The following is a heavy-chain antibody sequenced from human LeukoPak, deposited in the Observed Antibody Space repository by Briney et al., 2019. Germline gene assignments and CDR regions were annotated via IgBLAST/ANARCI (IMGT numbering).Heavy chain of an antibody. CDR1: GFTFSTYW. J-gene: IGHJ6*02. V-gene: IGHV3-7*05. D-gene: IGHD1-26*01. CDR3: ARDPYSRTWSYGMDV. Sequence: PRGAPRLSCAASGFTFSTYWMSWVRPTPREGLGWVSNIKQYGGEKVYVHSVKGRFTITRDNAKNSLFLQMDALRAEDTAVYYCARDPYSRTWSYGMDVWGQGTTVTVSS. CDR2: IKQYGGEK.